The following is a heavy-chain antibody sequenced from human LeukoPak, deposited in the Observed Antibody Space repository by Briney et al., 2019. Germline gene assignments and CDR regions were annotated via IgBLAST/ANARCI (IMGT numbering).Heavy chain of an antibody. CDR2: ISGSGGST. V-gene: IGHV3-23*01. CDR3: AKGPGYSNPYYFDY. D-gene: IGHD4-11*01. J-gene: IGHJ4*02. CDR1: GFTVSSNY. Sequence: SGGSLRLSCAASGFTVSSNYMSWVRQAPGKGLEWVSAISGSGGSTYFADSVKGRFTISRDNSKNTLYLQMNSLRAEDTAVYYCAKGPGYSNPYYFDYWGQGTLVTVSS.